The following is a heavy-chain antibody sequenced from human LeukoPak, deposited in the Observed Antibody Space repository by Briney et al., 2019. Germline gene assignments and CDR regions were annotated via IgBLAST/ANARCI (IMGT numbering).Heavy chain of an antibody. V-gene: IGHV3-7*01. Sequence: RTGGSLRLSCAASGFTFSSYWMSWVRQAPGKGLGWVANIKQDGSEKHYVDSVKGRFTISRDNAKNSLYLQMNSLRAEDTAVYYCAKDARGDYYYDSSGYGFDYWGQGTLVTVSS. D-gene: IGHD3-22*01. CDR3: AKDARGDYYYDSSGYGFDY. CDR2: IKQDGSEK. J-gene: IGHJ4*02. CDR1: GFTFSSYW.